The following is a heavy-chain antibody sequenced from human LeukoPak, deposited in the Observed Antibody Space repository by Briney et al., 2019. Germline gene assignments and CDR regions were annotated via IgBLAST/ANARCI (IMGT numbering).Heavy chain of an antibody. CDR1: GGSISSYY. J-gene: IGHJ2*01. D-gene: IGHD2-2*01. CDR3: ARELVPAATTHWYFDL. CDR2: IYTSGST. V-gene: IGHV4-4*07. Sequence: PSETLSLTCTVSGGSISSYYWSWIRQPAGKGLEWIGRIYTSGSTNYNPSLKSRVTMSVDTSKNQFSLKLSSVTAADTAVYYCARELVPAATTHWYFDLWGRGTLVTVSS.